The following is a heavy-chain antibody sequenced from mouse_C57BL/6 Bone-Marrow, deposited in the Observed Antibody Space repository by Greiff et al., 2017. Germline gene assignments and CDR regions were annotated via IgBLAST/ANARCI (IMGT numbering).Heavy chain of an antibody. V-gene: IGHV1-81*01. CDR2: IYPRSGNT. J-gene: IGHJ1*03. CDR1: GYTFTSYG. Sequence: VQLQQSGAELARPGASVKLSCKASGYTFTSYGISWVKQRTGQGLEWIGEIYPRSGNTYYNEKFKGKATMTADKSSSTAYMELRSLTSEDSAVYYCANPFYGNYWYIDVWGTGTTVTVSS. D-gene: IGHD2-1*01. CDR3: ANPFYGNYWYIDV.